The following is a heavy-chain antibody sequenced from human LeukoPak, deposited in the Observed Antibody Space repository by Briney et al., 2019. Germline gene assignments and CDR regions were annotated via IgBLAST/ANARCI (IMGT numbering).Heavy chain of an antibody. V-gene: IGHV3-21*01. D-gene: IGHD6-13*01. CDR3: ARAFESSSSSV. CDR1: GFTFSSYT. J-gene: IGHJ4*02. CDR2: ISSSSNYI. Sequence: GGSLRLSCAASGFTFSSYTMNWVRQASGKGPEWVSSISSSSNYIYYADSVKGRFTISRDNAKNSLYLQMNSLRVEDTALYYCARAFESSSSSVWGQGTLVTVSS.